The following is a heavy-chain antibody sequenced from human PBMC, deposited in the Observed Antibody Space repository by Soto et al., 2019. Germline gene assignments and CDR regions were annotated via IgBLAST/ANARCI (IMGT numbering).Heavy chain of an antibody. CDR2: IHYSGST. J-gene: IGHJ4*02. D-gene: IGHD1-26*01. Sequence: QVQLQESGPGLVKPSETLSLTCTVSGGSISGYFWSWIRQPPGKGLEWIGIIHYSGSTDYNPSLKSRVPIAVDPSKNQFSLKLSSVSAADTAVYYCARKGASGSYSNWGQGTLVTVSS. V-gene: IGHV4-59*08. CDR1: GGSISGYF. CDR3: ARKGASGSYSN.